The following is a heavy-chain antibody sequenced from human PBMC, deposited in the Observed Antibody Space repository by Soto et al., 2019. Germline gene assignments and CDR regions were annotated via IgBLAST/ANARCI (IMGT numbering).Heavy chain of an antibody. V-gene: IGHV3-30*18. D-gene: IGHD3-3*01. CDR2: ISYDGSNK. Sequence: QVQLVESGGGVVQPGRSLRLSCAASGFTFSSYGMHWVRQAPGKGLEWVAVISYDGSNKYYADSVKGRFTISRDNSKNPXYXRMNSLRAEDTAVYYCAKGPGYHTIFGVVTDPDFDYWGQGTLVTVSS. J-gene: IGHJ4*02. CDR3: AKGPGYHTIFGVVTDPDFDY. CDR1: GFTFSSYG.